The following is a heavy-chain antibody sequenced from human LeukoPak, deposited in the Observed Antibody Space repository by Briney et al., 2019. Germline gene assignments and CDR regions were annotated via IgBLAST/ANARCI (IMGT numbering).Heavy chain of an antibody. CDR3: ARDSSYGYYFDY. Sequence: PGGSLRLSCAASGFTSSSYAMHWVRQAPGKGLEWVAVISYDGSNKYYADSVKGRFTISRDNSENTLYLQMNSLRAEDTAVYYCARDSSYGYYFDYWGQGTLVTVSS. CDR1: GFTSSSYA. D-gene: IGHD5-18*01. J-gene: IGHJ4*02. V-gene: IGHV3-30*04. CDR2: ISYDGSNK.